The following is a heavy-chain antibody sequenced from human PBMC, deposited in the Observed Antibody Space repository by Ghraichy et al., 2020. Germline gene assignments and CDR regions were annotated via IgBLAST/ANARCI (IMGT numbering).Heavy chain of an antibody. D-gene: IGHD4-17*01. CDR3: ARHVLGTTVTQGGDWFDP. CDR1: GGSISSSSYY. Sequence: SETLSLTCTVSGGSISSSSYYWGWIRQPPGKGLEWIGSIYYSGSTYYNPSLKSRVTISVDTSKNQFSLKLSSVTAADTAVYYCARHVLGTTVTQGGDWFDPWGQGTLVTVSS. CDR2: IYYSGST. V-gene: IGHV4-39*01. J-gene: IGHJ5*02.